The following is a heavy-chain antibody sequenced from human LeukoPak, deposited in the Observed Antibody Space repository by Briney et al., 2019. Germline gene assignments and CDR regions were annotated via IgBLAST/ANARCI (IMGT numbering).Heavy chain of an antibody. Sequence: ESGPTLLHPTPTLTLTYTFSGFSLSTGGRGVSWIRQPPVKALERLPHIVWDDDKYYSTSLKTRLTISKDTSKNQVVLTMTNMAPVDTATYYCARIILDLARTGYYYGMDVWGQGTTVTVSS. CDR2: IVWDDDK. D-gene: IGHD1-1*01. J-gene: IGHJ6*02. V-gene: IGHV2-70*01. CDR3: ARIILDLARTGYYYGMDV. CDR1: GFSLSTGGRG.